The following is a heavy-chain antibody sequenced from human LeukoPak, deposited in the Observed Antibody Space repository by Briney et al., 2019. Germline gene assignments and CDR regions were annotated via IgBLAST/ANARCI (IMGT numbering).Heavy chain of an antibody. CDR3: ARESQSVLWFGVHL. V-gene: IGHV4-34*01. Sequence: SSETLSLTCAVYGGSFSGYYWSWIRQPPGKGLEWIGEINHSGSTNYNPSLKSRVTISVDTSKNQFSLKLSSVTAADTAVYHCARESQSVLWFGVHLWGHGTLVTVSS. CDR2: INHSGST. D-gene: IGHD3-10*01. J-gene: IGHJ4*01. CDR1: GGSFSGYY.